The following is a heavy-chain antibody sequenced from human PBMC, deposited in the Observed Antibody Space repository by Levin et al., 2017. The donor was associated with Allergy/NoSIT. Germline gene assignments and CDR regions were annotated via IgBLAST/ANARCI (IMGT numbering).Heavy chain of an antibody. CDR3: ARGRLSIAAAGTRYGMDV. CDR1: GGSFSGYY. J-gene: IGHJ6*02. V-gene: IGHV4-34*01. D-gene: IGHD6-13*01. CDR2: INHSGST. Sequence: SETLSLTCAVYGGSFSGYYWSWIRQPPGKGLEWIGEINHSGSTNYNPSLKSRVTISVDTSKNQFSLKLSSVTAADTAVYYCARGRLSIAAAGTRYGMDVWGQGTTVTVSS.